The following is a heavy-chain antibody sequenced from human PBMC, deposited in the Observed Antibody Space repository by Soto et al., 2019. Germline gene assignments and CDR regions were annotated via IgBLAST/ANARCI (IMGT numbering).Heavy chain of an antibody. J-gene: IGHJ5*02. D-gene: IGHD6-13*01. V-gene: IGHV4-31*03. CDR1: DDSISSRGYY. CDR3: ARHPERIAESGWFDP. CDR2: IYYSGST. Sequence: PSLTLSLTCTVSDDSISSRGYYWSWNRQHPGKGLEWIGYIYYSGSTYYNPSLKSRVTVSLDTSKNQFSLYLQMNSLRAEDTAVYYCARHPERIAESGWFDPWGQGTLVTVSS.